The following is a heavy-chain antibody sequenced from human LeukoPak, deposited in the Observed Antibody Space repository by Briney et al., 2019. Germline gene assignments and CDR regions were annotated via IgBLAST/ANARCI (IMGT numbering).Heavy chain of an antibody. J-gene: IGHJ6*03. CDR2: INHSGST. Sequence: SETLSLTCAVYGGSFSGHYWSWIRQPPGKGLEWIGEINHSGSTNYNPSLKSRVTISVDTSKNQFSLKLSSVTAADTAVYYCARYRYCSSTSCYPYYYYYMDVWGKGTTVTVSS. CDR1: GGSFSGHY. V-gene: IGHV4-34*01. D-gene: IGHD2-2*01. CDR3: ARYRYCSSTSCYPYYYYYMDV.